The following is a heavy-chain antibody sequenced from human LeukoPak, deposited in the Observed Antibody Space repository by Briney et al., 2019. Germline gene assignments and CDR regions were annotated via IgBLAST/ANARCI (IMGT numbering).Heavy chain of an antibody. CDR2: IYYTGST. J-gene: IGHJ4*02. D-gene: IGHD4/OR15-4a*01. CDR1: GASIHDYH. V-gene: IGHV4-59*01. CDR3: AYGDTYYDF. Sequence: SETLSLTCTVYGASIHDYHWMWIRQPPGKELDWICYIYYTGSTNSNPSLNSRVVISVDMSKNQCSLSLTSVSAADSALYAGAYGDTYYDFWGQGTLVSVSS.